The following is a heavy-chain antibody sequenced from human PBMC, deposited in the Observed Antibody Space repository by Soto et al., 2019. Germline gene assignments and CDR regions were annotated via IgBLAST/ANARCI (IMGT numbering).Heavy chain of an antibody. V-gene: IGHV4-31*03. D-gene: IGHD3-10*01. CDR3: ATFVNGLNGSGRYYANSY. CDR1: GGSISRGGYY. Sequence: QVQLQESGPGLVKPSQTLSLSCTVSGGSISRGGYYWSWIRQHPGKGLEWIGFIYYSGSTNYTPYFKSRVSISVDTSKNQFYLKLSSVTAADTAVYYCATFVNGLNGSGRYYANSYWGQGTLVTVSS. CDR2: IYYSGST. J-gene: IGHJ4*01.